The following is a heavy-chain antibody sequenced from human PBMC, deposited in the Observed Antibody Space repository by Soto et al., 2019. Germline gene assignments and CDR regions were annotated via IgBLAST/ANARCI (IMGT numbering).Heavy chain of an antibody. CDR1: GYTFTSYD. Sequence: GASVKVSCKASGYTFTSYDINWVRQATRQGLEWMGWMNPNSGNTGYAQKFQGRVTMTRNTSIRTAYMELSSLRSEDTAVYYCARGEDGYNTLDYWGQGTLVTVSS. V-gene: IGHV1-8*01. CDR2: MNPNSGNT. CDR3: ARGEDGYNTLDY. J-gene: IGHJ4*02. D-gene: IGHD5-12*01.